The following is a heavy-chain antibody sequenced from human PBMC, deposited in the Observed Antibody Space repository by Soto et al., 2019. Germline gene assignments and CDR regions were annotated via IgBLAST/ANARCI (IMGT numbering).Heavy chain of an antibody. CDR1: GGSISSYY. CDR3: ARDRVVPADNWFDP. J-gene: IGHJ5*02. V-gene: IGHV4-59*01. Sequence: QVQLQESGPGLVKPSETLSLTCTVSGGSISSYYWSWIRQPPGTGLEWIGYIYYSGSTNYNPSLKSRVTISVDTSKNQFSLKLSSVTAADTAVYYCARDRVVPADNWFDPWGQGTLVTVSS. CDR2: IYYSGST. D-gene: IGHD2-2*01.